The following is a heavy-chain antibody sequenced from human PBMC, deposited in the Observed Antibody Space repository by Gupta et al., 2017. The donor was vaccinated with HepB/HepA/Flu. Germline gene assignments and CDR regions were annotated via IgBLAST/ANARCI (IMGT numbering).Heavy chain of an antibody. Sequence: EVQLVESGGGLVQPGGSLRLSCAASGFTFSSYSMNWVRKAPGKGLEWVSYIGSSSSTIYYADSVKGRFTISRDNAKNSLYLQMNSLRDEDTAVYYCARALLWGGPGDAFDIWGQGTMVTVSS. J-gene: IGHJ3*02. D-gene: IGHD2-21*01. V-gene: IGHV3-48*02. CDR1: GFTFSSYS. CDR3: ARALLWGGPGDAFDI. CDR2: IGSSSSTI.